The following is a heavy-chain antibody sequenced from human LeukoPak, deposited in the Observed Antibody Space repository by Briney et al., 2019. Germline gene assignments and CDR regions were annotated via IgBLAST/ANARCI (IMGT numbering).Heavy chain of an antibody. CDR3: AKAYDFWSGYYWPAAH. J-gene: IGHJ4*02. CDR2: ISGSGGSI. CDR1: GFTFSSYA. D-gene: IGHD3-3*01. Sequence: GGSLRLSCAASGFTFSSYAMSWVRQAPGKGLEWVSAISGSGGSIYYADSVKGRFTISRDNSKNTLYLQMNSLRAEDTAVYYCAKAYDFWSGYYWPAAHWGQGTLVTVSS. V-gene: IGHV3-23*01.